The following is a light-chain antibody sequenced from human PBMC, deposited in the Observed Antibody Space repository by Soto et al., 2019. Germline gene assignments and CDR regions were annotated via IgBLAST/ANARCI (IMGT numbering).Light chain of an antibody. CDR1: QSVSNSY. Sequence: EIVLTQSPGTLSLSPGERVTISCRASQSVSNSYLAWYQQKPGQAPRLLIYGASSRATGIPDRFSGGGSGTDFTLTISTLEPEDFAVYYCQQYGSSPLTFGQGTKVDIK. V-gene: IGKV3-20*01. J-gene: IGKJ1*01. CDR3: QQYGSSPLT. CDR2: GAS.